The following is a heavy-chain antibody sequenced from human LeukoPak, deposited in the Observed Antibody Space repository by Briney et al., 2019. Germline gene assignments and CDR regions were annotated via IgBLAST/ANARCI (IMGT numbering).Heavy chain of an antibody. CDR3: AKDLEQLVHDYYYGMDV. CDR1: GFTFSSYW. CDR2: INQDGSEK. Sequence: GGSLSLSCAASGFTFSSYWMSWVRQAPGKGLEWVANINQDGSEKYYVDSVKGRFTISRDNAKNSLYLQMNSLRAEDTAVYYCAKDLEQLVHDYYYGMDVWGQGTTVTVSS. J-gene: IGHJ6*02. V-gene: IGHV3-7*01. D-gene: IGHD6-6*01.